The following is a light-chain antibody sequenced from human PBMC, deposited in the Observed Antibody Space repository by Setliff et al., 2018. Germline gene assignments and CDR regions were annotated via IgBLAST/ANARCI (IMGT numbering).Light chain of an antibody. J-gene: IGLJ1*01. CDR1: SSDVGDYNY. CDR2: DVS. CDR3: CSYAGSYTYEG. Sequence: QSALTQPRSVSGSPGQSVTISCTGTSSDVGDYNYVSWYQQHPGKAPKLMIYDVSKRPSGVPDRFSGSKSGNTASLTISGLQAEDEADYYCCSYAGSYTYEGFGTGTKGTV. V-gene: IGLV2-11*01.